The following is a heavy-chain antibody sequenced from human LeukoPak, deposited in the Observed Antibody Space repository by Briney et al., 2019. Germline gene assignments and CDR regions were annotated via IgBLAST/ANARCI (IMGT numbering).Heavy chain of an antibody. CDR2: IYYSGST. D-gene: IGHD3-9*01. V-gene: IGHV4-59*08. CDR1: GGSISSYY. J-gene: IGHJ4*02. Sequence: PSETLSLTCTVSGGSISSYYWSWIRQPPGKGLEWIGYIYYSGSTNYNPSLKSRATISVDTSKNQFSLKLSSVTAADTAVYYCARVVLRYFDWLSYFDYWGQGTLVTVSS. CDR3: ARVVLRYFDWLSYFDY.